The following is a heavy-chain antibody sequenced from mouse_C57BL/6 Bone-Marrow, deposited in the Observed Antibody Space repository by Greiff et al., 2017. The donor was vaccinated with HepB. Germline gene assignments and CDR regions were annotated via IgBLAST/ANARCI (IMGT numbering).Heavy chain of an antibody. CDR1: GYTFTSYW. Sequence: QVQLQQPGAELVRPGTSVKLSCKASGYTFTSYWMHWVKQRPGQGLEWIGVIDPSDSYTNYNQKFKGKATLTVDTSSSTAYMQLSSLTSEDSAVYYCARESDPDYWGQGTSVTVSS. J-gene: IGHJ4*01. CDR3: ARESDPDY. CDR2: IDPSDSYT. V-gene: IGHV1-59*01.